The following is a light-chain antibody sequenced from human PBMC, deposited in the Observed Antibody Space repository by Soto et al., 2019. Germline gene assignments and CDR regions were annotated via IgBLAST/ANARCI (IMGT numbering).Light chain of an antibody. V-gene: IGKV1-5*03. CDR2: KAP. Sequence: DIQMTQSPSTLYASVGDRVTITCRASQSISNWLAWYQQKPGKAPKLLIYKAPSLESRVPSRFSGSGSGTAFTLTISSLQPDDFATYYCQQYNSYPWTFGQGTKVEI. J-gene: IGKJ1*01. CDR1: QSISNW. CDR3: QQYNSYPWT.